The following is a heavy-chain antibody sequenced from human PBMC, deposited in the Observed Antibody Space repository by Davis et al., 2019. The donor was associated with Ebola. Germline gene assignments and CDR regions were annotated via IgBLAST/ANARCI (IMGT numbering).Heavy chain of an antibody. V-gene: IGHV7-4-1*02. Sequence: ASVKVSCKASGYTFTSYAINWVRQAPGQGLEWMGWINTNTGNPTYAQGFTGRFVFSLDISVSTAYLQISSLKAEDTAVYYCARDDFDLLFDYWGQGTLVTVSS. CDR2: INTNTGNP. CDR1: GYTFTSYA. J-gene: IGHJ4*02. CDR3: ARDDFDLLFDY. D-gene: IGHD3/OR15-3a*01.